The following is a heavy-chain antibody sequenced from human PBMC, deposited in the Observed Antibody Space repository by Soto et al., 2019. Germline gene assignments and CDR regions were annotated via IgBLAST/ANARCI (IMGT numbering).Heavy chain of an antibody. CDR3: VRRGISMVTWGLDV. V-gene: IGHV5-51*01. Sequence: PGESLKISCKGSGYNFASYWIGWVRQMPGKGLEWVGIVYAGDSDTRYSPSFQGQVTISADKSISTAYLQWSSLKASDTAIYYCVRRGISMVTWGLDVWGQGTTVNVSS. D-gene: IGHD3-10*01. CDR2: VYAGDSDT. J-gene: IGHJ6*02. CDR1: GYNFASYW.